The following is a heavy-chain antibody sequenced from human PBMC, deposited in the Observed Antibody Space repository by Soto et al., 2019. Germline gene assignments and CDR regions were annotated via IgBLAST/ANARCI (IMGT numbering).Heavy chain of an antibody. D-gene: IGHD5-12*01. CDR3: ASTNPSGYGGSAGFYYFDY. CDR1: GGSISSGGYY. V-gene: IGHV4-31*03. J-gene: IGHJ4*02. Sequence: SETLSLTCTVSGGSISSGGYYWSWIRQHPGKGLEWIGYIYYSGSTYYNPSLKSRVTISVDTSKNQFSLKLSSVTAADTAVYYCASTNPSGYGGSAGFYYFDYWGQGTLGTVSS. CDR2: IYYSGST.